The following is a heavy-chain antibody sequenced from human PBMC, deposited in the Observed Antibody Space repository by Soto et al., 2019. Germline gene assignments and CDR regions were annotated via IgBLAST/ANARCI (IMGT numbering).Heavy chain of an antibody. D-gene: IGHD5-18*01. CDR1: GFTFSTYA. CDR2: IDNSGGVT. J-gene: IGHJ4*02. CDR3: AKGGYNYGFLFDC. Sequence: GSLRLSCAASGFTFSTYAMSWVRQAPGKGLEWVSTIDNSGGVTYYADSVKGQFTISRDNSKNTLYLQMNSLRAEDTAVYYCAKGGYNYGFLFDCWGQGTLVTVSS. V-gene: IGHV3-23*05.